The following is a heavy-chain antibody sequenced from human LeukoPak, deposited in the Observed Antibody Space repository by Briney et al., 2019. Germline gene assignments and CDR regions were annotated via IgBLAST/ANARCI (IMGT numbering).Heavy chain of an antibody. CDR1: GYTFTSYY. J-gene: IGHJ5*02. CDR2: INPNSGGP. Sequence: GASVKVSCKASGYTFTSYYMHWVLQAPGQGLEWMGWINPNSGGPNYAQKFQGRVTMTRDTSISTAYMEMSRLRSDDTAVYYCARDVSAGGTNWFDPWGQGTLVTVSS. V-gene: IGHV1-2*02. D-gene: IGHD3-16*01. CDR3: ARDVSAGGTNWFDP.